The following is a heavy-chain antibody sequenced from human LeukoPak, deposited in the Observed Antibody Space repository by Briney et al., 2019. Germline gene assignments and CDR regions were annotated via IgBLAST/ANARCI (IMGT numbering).Heavy chain of an antibody. Sequence: ASVKVSCKASGYTFTGYYIHWVRQAPGQGLEWMGWINPNINGTNYAQKFQGRVTMTGDRSISTAYTELSRLRSDDTAVYYCARERTPGSGYGVDYWGQGTVVTVSS. CDR3: ARERTPGSGYGVDY. V-gene: IGHV1-2*02. CDR2: INPNINGT. J-gene: IGHJ4*02. D-gene: IGHD6-25*01. CDR1: GYTFTGYY.